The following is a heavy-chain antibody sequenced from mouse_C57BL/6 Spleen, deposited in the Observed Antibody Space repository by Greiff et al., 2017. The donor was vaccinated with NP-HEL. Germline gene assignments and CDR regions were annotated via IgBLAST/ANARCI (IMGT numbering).Heavy chain of an antibody. D-gene: IGHD2-4*01. V-gene: IGHV1-15*01. CDR2: IDPETGGT. Sequence: QVQLQQSGPELVRPGASVTLSCTASGYTFTDYEMHWVQQTPVHGLEWIGAIDPETGGTAYNPKFKGKAILTADKSSRTAYMELRSLTAEDSAVYYCTRGLPGFYYFDYWGQGTTLTVSS. CDR1: GYTFTDYE. J-gene: IGHJ2*01. CDR3: TRGLPGFYYFDY.